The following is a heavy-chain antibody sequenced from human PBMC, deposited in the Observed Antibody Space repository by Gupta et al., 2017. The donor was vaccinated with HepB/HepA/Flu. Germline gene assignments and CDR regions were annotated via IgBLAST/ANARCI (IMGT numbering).Heavy chain of an antibody. Sequence: EVQVLESGGGLVQPGGSLRLTCAAYGFSLSHNGTNWVRQAPGKGLDCISIISGGGHATYYADSVKCRFTISRDNSKNTLYLQLNNLRADDTALYYCAKGYQVGITTAFDYWGQGTLVTVSS. J-gene: IGHJ4*02. CDR3: AKGYQVGITTAFDY. CDR2: ISGGGHAT. D-gene: IGHD1-26*01. CDR1: GFSLSHNG. V-gene: IGHV3-23*01.